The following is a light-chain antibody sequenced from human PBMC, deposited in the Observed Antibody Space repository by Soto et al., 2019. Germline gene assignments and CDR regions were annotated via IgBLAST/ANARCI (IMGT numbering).Light chain of an antibody. V-gene: IGKV3-20*01. J-gene: IGKJ1*01. CDR1: QTISNNY. CDR2: GAS. CDR3: RQYGSSPWT. Sequence: EIVLTQSPGTLSLSPGERATLSCRASQTISNNYLAWYQQKPGQAPRLLIYGASSRATGIPDRFSGSGSGTHFTLTINRLEPEDFAGYYCRQYGSSPWTFGQGTKVEIK.